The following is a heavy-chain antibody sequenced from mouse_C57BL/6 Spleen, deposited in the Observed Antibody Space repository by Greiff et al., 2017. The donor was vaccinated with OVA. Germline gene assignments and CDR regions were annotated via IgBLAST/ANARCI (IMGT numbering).Heavy chain of an antibody. D-gene: IGHD2-3*01. CDR1: GYTFTDYY. J-gene: IGHJ2*01. V-gene: IGHV1-55*01. CDR3: ARHDGYLDY. Sequence: VQLQQSGPELVKPGASVKISCKASGYTFTDYYMNWVKQRPGQGLEWIGDIYPGSGSTNYNEKFKSKATLTVDTSSSTAYMQLSSLTSEDSAVYYCARHDGYLDYWGQGTTLTVSS. CDR2: IYPGSGST.